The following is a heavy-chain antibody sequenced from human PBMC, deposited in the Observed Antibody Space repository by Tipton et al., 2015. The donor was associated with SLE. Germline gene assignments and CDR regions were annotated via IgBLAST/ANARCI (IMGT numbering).Heavy chain of an antibody. J-gene: IGHJ1*01. CDR3: ATSYRDYVEYFQH. D-gene: IGHD4-17*01. Sequence: QLVQSGAEVKKPGASVKVSCKASGYTFTSYDINWVRQATGQGLEWMGWMNPNSGNTGYAQKFQGRVTMTRNTSISTAYMELSSLRSGDTAVYYCATSYRDYVEYFQHWGQGTLVTVSS. CDR1: GYTFTSYD. V-gene: IGHV1-8*01. CDR2: MNPNSGNT.